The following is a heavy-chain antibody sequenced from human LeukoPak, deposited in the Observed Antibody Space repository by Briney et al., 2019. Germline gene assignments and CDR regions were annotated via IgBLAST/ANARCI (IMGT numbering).Heavy chain of an antibody. CDR3: ARVVGGNYYGSETDDY. V-gene: IGHV1-2*06. CDR1: GYTFTGFY. D-gene: IGHD3-10*01. Sequence: ASVKVSCKASGYTFTGFYMPWVRQAPGQGLEWMGRINPNSGGTNYAQKFQGKVTMTRDTSVSTAYMELSSLRSDDTAVYYCARVVGGNYYGSETDDYWGQGTLVTVSS. J-gene: IGHJ4*02. CDR2: INPNSGGT.